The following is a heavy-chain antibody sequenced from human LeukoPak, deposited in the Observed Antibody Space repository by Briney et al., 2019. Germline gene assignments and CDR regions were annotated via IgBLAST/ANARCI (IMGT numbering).Heavy chain of an antibody. J-gene: IGHJ4*02. Sequence: GRSLRLSCAASGFTFSRYWMSWVRQVPRKGLEWVANIKQDGGEIYYVDSVKGRFTISRDNAKSLLYLQMNSLRAGDTAVYYCARDKGDYDTSGSLFVLGGQGTLVTVSS. CDR2: IKQDGGEI. CDR1: GFTFSRYW. D-gene: IGHD3-22*01. V-gene: IGHV3-7*03. CDR3: ARDKGDYDTSGSLFVL.